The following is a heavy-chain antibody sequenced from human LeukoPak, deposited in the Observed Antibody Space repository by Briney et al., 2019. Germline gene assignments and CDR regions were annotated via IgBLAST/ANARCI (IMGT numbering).Heavy chain of an antibody. Sequence: PSETLSLTCGVYAESFSGYHWTWIRLRPGKGLDWIGDIDHSGSAHYNPSLKSRVTISVDTSNKQFSLNLHSVTAAGTAVYYCARGFPSSSRWFDPWGQGTLVTVSS. J-gene: IGHJ5*02. V-gene: IGHV4-34*01. CDR1: AESFSGYH. CDR2: IDHSGSA. D-gene: IGHD6-6*01. CDR3: ARGFPSSSRWFDP.